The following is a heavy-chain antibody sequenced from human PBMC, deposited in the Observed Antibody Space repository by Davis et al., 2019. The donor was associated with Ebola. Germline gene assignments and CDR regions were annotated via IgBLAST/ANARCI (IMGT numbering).Heavy chain of an antibody. CDR1: GISFSNYG. CDR2: ISPDGSNK. Sequence: GESLKISCAASGISFSNYGMFWVRQAPGKVMEWVAVISPDGSNKYYADSVKGRFTISRDNSKNTLYLQMNSLRAEDTAVYYCARDHLTLFSVFFDYWGQGTLVTVSS. D-gene: IGHD2-15*01. CDR3: ARDHLTLFSVFFDY. V-gene: IGHV3-30*03. J-gene: IGHJ4*02.